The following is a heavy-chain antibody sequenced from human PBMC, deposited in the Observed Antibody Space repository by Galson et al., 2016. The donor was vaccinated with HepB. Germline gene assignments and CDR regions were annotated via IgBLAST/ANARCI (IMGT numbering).Heavy chain of an antibody. D-gene: IGHD4-17*01. CDR1: RYTFVNYG. V-gene: IGHV1-3*01. CDR2: INAANGDT. Sequence: SVKVSCKASRYTFVNYGMHWVRQAPGQRLEWMGWINAANGDTKYSQSFQGRVTITRDTSANTLYMELSSLRSEDTALYYCVRENYDGDHFHFDSWGQGTLVTVTS. J-gene: IGHJ4*02. CDR3: VRENYDGDHFHFDS.